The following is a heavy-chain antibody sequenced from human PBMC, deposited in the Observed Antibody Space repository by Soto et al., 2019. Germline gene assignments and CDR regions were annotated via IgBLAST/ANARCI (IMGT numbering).Heavy chain of an antibody. V-gene: IGHV1-18*01. CDR3: ASLDILTGYSNYYYYGMAV. D-gene: IGHD3-9*01. Sequence: ASVKVSCKASGYTFTSYGISWVRRAPGQGLEWMGWISAYNGNTNYAQKLQGRVTMTTDTSTSTAYMELRSLRSDDTAVYYCASLDILTGYSNYYYYGMAVWGQGTTVTVSS. CDR1: GYTFTSYG. J-gene: IGHJ6*02. CDR2: ISAYNGNT.